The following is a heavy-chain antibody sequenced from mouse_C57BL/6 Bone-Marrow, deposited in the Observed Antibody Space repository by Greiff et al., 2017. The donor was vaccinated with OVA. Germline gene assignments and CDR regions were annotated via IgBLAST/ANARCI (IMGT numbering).Heavy chain of an antibody. Sequence: QVQLQQPGAELVKPGASVKMSCKASGYTFTSYWITWVKQRPGQGLEWIGDIYPGSGSTNYNEKFKSKATLTVDTSSSTAYMQLSSLTSEDSAVYYCARGVKTFYLWYFDVWGTGTTVTVSS. V-gene: IGHV1-55*01. J-gene: IGHJ1*03. CDR1: GYTFTSYW. CDR2: IYPGSGST. CDR3: ARGVKTFYLWYFDV. D-gene: IGHD5-1*01.